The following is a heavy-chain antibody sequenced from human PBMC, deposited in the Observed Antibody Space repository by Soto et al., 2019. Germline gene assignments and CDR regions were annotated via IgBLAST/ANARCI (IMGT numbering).Heavy chain of an antibody. V-gene: IGHV4-4*07. D-gene: IGHD1-26*01. Sequence: PSETLSLTCNVSGASLSRYYWSWIRQPPGKGLEWIGRIYATGDTDYNPSLKSRISMSVDMSKKQFSLTLRSVTAADTAIYYCVRDGTKNLRDRFEPWGRGILVPVS. J-gene: IGHJ5*02. CDR1: GASLSRYY. CDR3: VRDGTKNLRDRFEP. CDR2: IYATGDT.